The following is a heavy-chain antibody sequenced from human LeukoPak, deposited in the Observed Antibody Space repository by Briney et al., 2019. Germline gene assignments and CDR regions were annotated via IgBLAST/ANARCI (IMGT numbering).Heavy chain of an antibody. CDR3: AKSIALAYCGGDCFDDAFDI. D-gene: IGHD2-21*01. V-gene: IGHV3-23*01. CDR1: GFTFSSYA. Sequence: GGSLRLSCAASGFTFSSYAMSWVRQAPGKGLEWVSAISGSGGSTYYADSVKGRFTISRDNSKNTLYPQMNSLRAEDTAVYYCAKSIALAYCGGDCFDDAFDIWGQGTMVTVSS. CDR2: ISGSGGST. J-gene: IGHJ3*02.